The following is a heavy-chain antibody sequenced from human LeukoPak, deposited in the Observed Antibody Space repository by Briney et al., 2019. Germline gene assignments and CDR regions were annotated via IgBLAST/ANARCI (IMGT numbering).Heavy chain of an antibody. Sequence: PGGSLRLSCAASGFTFSSYWMNWVRQAPGKGLEWVANIKQDGSEKYYVDSVKGRFTISRDNARNSLYLQMNSLRAEDTAVYYCARQGRIAHPGPTVYSSSARNHNWFDPWGQGALVTVSS. J-gene: IGHJ5*02. CDR3: ARQGRIAHPGPTVYSSSARNHNWFDP. CDR1: GFTFSSYW. CDR2: IKQDGSEK. V-gene: IGHV3-7*01. D-gene: IGHD6-13*01.